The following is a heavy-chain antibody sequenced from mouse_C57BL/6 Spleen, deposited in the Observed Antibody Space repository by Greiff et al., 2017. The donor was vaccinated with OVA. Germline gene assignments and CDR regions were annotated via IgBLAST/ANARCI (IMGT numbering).Heavy chain of an antibody. CDR3: ARSYGNYEGWYFDV. CDR1: GFTFSDYG. D-gene: IGHD2-1*01. V-gene: IGHV5-17*01. CDR2: ISSGSSTI. J-gene: IGHJ1*03. Sequence: EVQLVESGGGLVKPGGSLKLSCAASGFTFSDYGMHWVRQAPEKGLEWVAYISSGSSTIYYADTVKGRFTISRDNAKNTLFLQMTSLRSEDTAMYYCARSYGNYEGWYFDVWGTGTTVTVSS.